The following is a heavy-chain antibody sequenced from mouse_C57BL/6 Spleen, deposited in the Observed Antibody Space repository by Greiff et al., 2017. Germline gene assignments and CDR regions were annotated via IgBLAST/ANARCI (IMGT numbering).Heavy chain of an antibody. Sequence: QVQLQQPGAELVKPGASVKVSCKASGYTFTSYWMHWVKQRPGQGLEWIGRIHPSDSDTNYNQKFKGKATLTVDKSSSTAYMQLKSLTSEDSAVYYCAKAGSNYVTWFAYWGQGTLVTVSA. V-gene: IGHV1-74*01. CDR1: GYTFTSYW. CDR2: IHPSDSDT. D-gene: IGHD2-5*01. CDR3: AKAGSNYVTWFAY. J-gene: IGHJ3*01.